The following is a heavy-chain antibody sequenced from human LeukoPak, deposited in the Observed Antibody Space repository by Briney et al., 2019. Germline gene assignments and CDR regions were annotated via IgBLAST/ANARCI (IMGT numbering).Heavy chain of an antibody. CDR1: GFSVSIYY. CDR3: ARGKSSGWNFDY. V-gene: IGHV3-66*02. D-gene: IGHD6-19*01. Sequence: GGSLRLSCAASGFSVSIYYMTSVCQAPGKGLEWVSLIYSDGSTDYADSVKGRFTISRDNFKNTMYLQMNSMTAEDTAMYYCARGKSSGWNFDYWGQGALVTVSS. CDR2: IYSDGST. J-gene: IGHJ4*02.